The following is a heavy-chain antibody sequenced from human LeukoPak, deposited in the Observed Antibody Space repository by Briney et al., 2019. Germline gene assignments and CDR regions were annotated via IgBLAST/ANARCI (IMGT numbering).Heavy chain of an antibody. D-gene: IGHD3-16*02. Sequence: PGGSLRLSCAASGFTFSNYAMSWVRQAPGKGLEWVSIIGYRGGSMYYAYSVQGRFTISRDNSKNTLSLQMNGLRPEDTAVYYYAKSWGYTRPYYNYMDVWGKGTTVTVSS. CDR3: AKSWGYTRPYYNYMDV. CDR2: IGYRGGSM. V-gene: IGHV3-23*01. J-gene: IGHJ6*03. CDR1: GFTFSNYA.